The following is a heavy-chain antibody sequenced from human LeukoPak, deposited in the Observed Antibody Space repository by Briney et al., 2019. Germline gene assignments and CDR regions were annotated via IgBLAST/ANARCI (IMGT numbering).Heavy chain of an antibody. J-gene: IGHJ6*02. Sequence: GGSLRLSCAASGFTFSNAWMSWVRQAPGKGLGWVGRIKSKTDGGTTDYAAPVKGRFTISRDDSKNTLYLQMNSLKTEDTAVYYCTTVTLRLYGMDVWGQGTTVTVSS. CDR2: IKSKTDGGTT. D-gene: IGHD4-17*01. CDR3: TTVTLRLYGMDV. V-gene: IGHV3-15*01. CDR1: GFTFSNAW.